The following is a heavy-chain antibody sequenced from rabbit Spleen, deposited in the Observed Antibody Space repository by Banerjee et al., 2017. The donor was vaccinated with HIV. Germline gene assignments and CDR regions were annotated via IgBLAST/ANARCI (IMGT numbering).Heavy chain of an antibody. CDR3: ARDVVGRAGDTYGYGTGLNL. Sequence: QQQLEESGGDLVKPGASLTLTCTASGFSLSNNYVICWVRQAPGKGLEWIGCIYTGSGSTYYASWAKGRFTISKTSSTTLTLQMTSLTVADTATYFCARDVVGRAGDTYGYGTGLNLWGQGTLVTVS. CDR1: GFSLSNNYV. J-gene: IGHJ4*01. D-gene: IGHD6-1*01. V-gene: IGHV1S45*01. CDR2: IYTGSGST.